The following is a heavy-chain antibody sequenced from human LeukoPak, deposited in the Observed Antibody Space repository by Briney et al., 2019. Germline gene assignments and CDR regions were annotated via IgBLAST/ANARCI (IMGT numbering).Heavy chain of an antibody. J-gene: IGHJ4*02. CDR2: IYYSGST. D-gene: IGHD2-21*02. V-gene: IGHV4-31*11. CDR3: ATYYCGGDCYSRYYFDY. CDR1: GGSFSGYY. Sequence: PSETLSLTCAVYGGSFSGYYWSWIRQHPGKGLEWIGYIYYSGSTYYNPSLKSRVTISVDTSKNQFSLKLSSVTAADTAVYYCATYYCGGDCYSRYYFDYWGQGTLVTVSS.